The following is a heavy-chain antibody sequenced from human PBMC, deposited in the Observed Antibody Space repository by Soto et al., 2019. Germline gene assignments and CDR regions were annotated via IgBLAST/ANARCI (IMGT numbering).Heavy chain of an antibody. V-gene: IGHV3-53*01. Sequence: EVQLVESGGGLIQSGGSLRLSCAASGFNVSTTYMAWVRQAPGKGLEWVSVIYSGGTTYYADSVKGRFTISRDHSKNTLYLQMNSLRADDTAVYYCARDRSGDSSGWYGWDWGQGTLVPVSS. D-gene: IGHD6-19*01. CDR3: ARDRSGDSSGWYGWD. CDR2: IYSGGTT. J-gene: IGHJ4*02. CDR1: GFNVSTTY.